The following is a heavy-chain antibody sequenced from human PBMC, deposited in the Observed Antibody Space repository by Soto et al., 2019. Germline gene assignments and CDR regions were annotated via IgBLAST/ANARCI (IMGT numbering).Heavy chain of an antibody. V-gene: IGHV4-59*08. CDR1: GGSISSYY. J-gene: IGHJ4*02. CDR3: ASVTVDKYSSSWYFDY. D-gene: IGHD6-13*01. CDR2: IYYSGST. Sequence: PSETLSLTCTVSGGSISSYYWGWIRQPPGKGLEWIGYIYYSGSTNYNPSLKSRVTISVDTSKNQFSLKLSSVTAADTAVYYCASVTVDKYSSSWYFDYWGQGTLVTVSS.